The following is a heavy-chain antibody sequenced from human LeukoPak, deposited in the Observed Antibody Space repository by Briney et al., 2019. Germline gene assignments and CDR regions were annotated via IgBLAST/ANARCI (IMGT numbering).Heavy chain of an antibody. J-gene: IGHJ4*02. CDR3: ARGLPAAIPLFDY. Sequence: GGSLRLSCGASGFTFSSYSMSWIRQAPGKGLEWVSYISSSGSTIYYADSVKGRFTISRDNAKNSLYLQMNSLRAEDTAVYYCARGLPAAIPLFDYWGQGTLVTVSS. CDR2: ISSSGSTI. D-gene: IGHD2-2*01. V-gene: IGHV3-48*04. CDR1: GFTFSSYS.